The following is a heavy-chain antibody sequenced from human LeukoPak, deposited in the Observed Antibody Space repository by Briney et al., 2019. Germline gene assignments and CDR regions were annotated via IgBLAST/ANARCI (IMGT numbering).Heavy chain of an antibody. V-gene: IGHV3-66*01. CDR2: IYTDGTT. D-gene: IGHD6-13*01. Sequence: GGSLRLSCAASGFTVNSNYMNWDRQAPGKGLEWVSVIYTDGTTYYADSVKGRFSISRDNSKNTLYLQMNTVRVEDTAVYYCARDRVYGSSRTGAFDIWGQGTMVTVSS. J-gene: IGHJ3*02. CDR1: GFTVNSNY. CDR3: ARDRVYGSSRTGAFDI.